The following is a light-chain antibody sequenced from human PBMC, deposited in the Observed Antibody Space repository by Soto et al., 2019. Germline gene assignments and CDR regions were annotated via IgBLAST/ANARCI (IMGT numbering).Light chain of an antibody. Sequence: DIQMTQSPSTLSASVGDRVTITCRASQSINDWLAWYQQKPGKAPKILIYKASSLESGGPSRFSGSGSGTEFTLTISSLQPDDFGNYYCHQCNTNSWTFGQGTKVEIK. V-gene: IGKV1-5*03. CDR1: QSINDW. J-gene: IGKJ1*01. CDR3: HQCNTNSWT. CDR2: KAS.